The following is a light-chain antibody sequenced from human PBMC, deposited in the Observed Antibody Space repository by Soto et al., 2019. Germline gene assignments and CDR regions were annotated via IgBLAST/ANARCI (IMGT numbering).Light chain of an antibody. CDR1: QSVNRY. J-gene: IGKJ4*01. Sequence: EIVLTQSSATLSLSTGERATLSYRASQSVNRYLARYKQKPGQAHRLLIYDASNRATGIPARFSGSWSGTYFTLTISSLEPEDCAVYYCQQRSNGLLTFGGGTKVEIK. CDR2: DAS. CDR3: QQRSNGLLT. V-gene: IGKV3-11*01.